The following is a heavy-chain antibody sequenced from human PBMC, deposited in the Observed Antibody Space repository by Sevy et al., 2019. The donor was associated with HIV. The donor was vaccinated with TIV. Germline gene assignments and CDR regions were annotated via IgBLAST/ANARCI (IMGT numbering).Heavy chain of an antibody. CDR2: TYSGGRT. Sequence: GGSLRLSCAASGFIVNSNYMSWVRQAPGKGLEWVSVTYSGGRTYTADPVKGRFTISRDNSKNTLYLQMNSLRAEDTAVYYCARVLGRDSGYGMDVWGQGTTVTVSS. V-gene: IGHV3-53*01. J-gene: IGHJ6*02. D-gene: IGHD2-21*02. CDR3: ARVLGRDSGYGMDV. CDR1: GFIVNSNY.